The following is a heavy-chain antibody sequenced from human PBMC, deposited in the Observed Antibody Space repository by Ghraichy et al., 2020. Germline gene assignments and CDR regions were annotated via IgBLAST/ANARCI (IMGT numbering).Heavy chain of an antibody. CDR2: IYYSGNT. CDR3: ARQTNYYGNQGHWFDT. Sequence: SQTRSLTCTVSGGSISSTSYYWGWIRQPPGKGLEWIGSIYYSGNTYYNTSLKSRVTISVDTSKNQFSLSLNSVTAADTAVYYCARQTNYYGNQGHWFDTWGQGTLVAVSS. V-gene: IGHV4-39*01. CDR1: GGSISSTSYY. J-gene: IGHJ5*02. D-gene: IGHD3-22*01.